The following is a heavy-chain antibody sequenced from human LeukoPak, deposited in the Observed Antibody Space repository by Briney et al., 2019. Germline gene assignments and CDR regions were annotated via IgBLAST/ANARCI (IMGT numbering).Heavy chain of an antibody. CDR2: INAGNGNT. D-gene: IGHD2-2*01. J-gene: IGHJ4*02. CDR1: GYTFTSYA. V-gene: IGHV1-3*01. CDR3: ARGSSAGEDY. Sequence: ASVKVSCRASGYTFTSYAMHWVRQAPGQRLEWMGWINAGNGNTKYSQKFQGRVTITTDESTSTAYMELSSLRSEDTAVYYCARGSSAGEDYWGQGTLVTVSS.